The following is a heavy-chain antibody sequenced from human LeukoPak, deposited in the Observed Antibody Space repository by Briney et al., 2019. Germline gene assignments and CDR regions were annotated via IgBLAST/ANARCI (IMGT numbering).Heavy chain of an antibody. J-gene: IGHJ6*02. Sequence: ASVKVSCKASGYTFTSYDINWVRQATGQGLEWMGWMNPNSGNTGYAQKFQGRVTMTRNTSISTAYMELSSLRSEDTAAYYCARPSDGWFGEQFGGMDVWGQGTTVTVSS. CDR3: ARPSDGWFGEQFGGMDV. V-gene: IGHV1-8*01. CDR1: GYTFTSYD. CDR2: MNPNSGNT. D-gene: IGHD3-10*01.